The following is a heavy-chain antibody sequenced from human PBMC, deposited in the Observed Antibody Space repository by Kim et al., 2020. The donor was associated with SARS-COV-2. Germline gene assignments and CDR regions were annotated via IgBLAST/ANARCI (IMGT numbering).Heavy chain of an antibody. J-gene: IGHJ4*02. D-gene: IGHD2-2*02. Sequence: ASVKVSCKASGYTFNSYDINWVRQATGQGLEWMGWMNPNSGNTGYAQKFQGRVTMTRSTPINTAYIELNSVSSEDTAVYYCVRGDSDCSSASCYNYWGQGTLVTVSS. CDR3: VRGDSDCSSASCYNY. CDR1: GYTFNSYD. V-gene: IGHV1-8*01. CDR2: MNPNSGNT.